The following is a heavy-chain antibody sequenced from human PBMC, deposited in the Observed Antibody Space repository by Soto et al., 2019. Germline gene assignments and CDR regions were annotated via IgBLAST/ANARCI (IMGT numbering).Heavy chain of an antibody. CDR3: ARDRSDYPFDY. CDR2: ISAYNGNT. CDR1: GYTFPSYY. J-gene: IGHJ4*02. D-gene: IGHD4-17*01. V-gene: IGHV1-18*04. Sequence: GASVKVSCKASGYTFPSYYMHWVRKAPGQGLEWMGWISAYNGNTNYAQKLQGRVTMTTDTSTSTAYMELRSLRSDDTALYYCARDRSDYPFDYWGQGTLVTVSS.